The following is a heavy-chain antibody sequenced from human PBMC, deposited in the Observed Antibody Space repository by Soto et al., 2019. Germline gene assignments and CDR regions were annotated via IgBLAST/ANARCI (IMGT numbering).Heavy chain of an antibody. J-gene: IGHJ5*02. D-gene: IGHD2-2*01. CDR1: GGSISSGDYY. CDR3: ARVLPENWFDP. Sequence: SETLSLTCTVSGGSISSGDYYWSWIRQPPGKGPEWIGHIYYSGSTYYNPSLKSRVTISVDTSKNQFSLKLSSVTAADTAVYYCARVLPENWFDPWGQGTLVTVSS. V-gene: IGHV4-30-4*01. CDR2: IYYSGST.